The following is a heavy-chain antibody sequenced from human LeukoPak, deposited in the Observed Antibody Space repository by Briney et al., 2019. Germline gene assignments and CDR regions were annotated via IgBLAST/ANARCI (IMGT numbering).Heavy chain of an antibody. Sequence: GGSLTLSCAASRFTFSSSTMNWVRQAPGKGLEWVSSISSSSSYIYYADSVKGRFTISRDNAKNSLFLQMNSLRAEDTAVYFCARWGSGDSFDIWGQGTMVTVSS. V-gene: IGHV3-21*01. CDR2: ISSSSSYI. CDR1: RFTFSSST. CDR3: ARWGSGDSFDI. D-gene: IGHD3-10*01. J-gene: IGHJ3*02.